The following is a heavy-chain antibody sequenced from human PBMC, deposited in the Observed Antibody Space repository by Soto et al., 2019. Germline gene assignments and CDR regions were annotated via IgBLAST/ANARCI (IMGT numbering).Heavy chain of an antibody. CDR3: AREGYSSSWYYFDY. D-gene: IGHD6-13*01. J-gene: IGHJ4*02. Sequence: GGSLRLSCAASGFTFSSYGMHWVRQAPGKGLEWVAVIWYDGSNKYYADSVKGRFTISRDNTKNTLYLQMNSLRAEDTAVYYCAREGYSSSWYYFDYWGQGTLVTVSS. V-gene: IGHV3-33*01. CDR2: IWYDGSNK. CDR1: GFTFSSYG.